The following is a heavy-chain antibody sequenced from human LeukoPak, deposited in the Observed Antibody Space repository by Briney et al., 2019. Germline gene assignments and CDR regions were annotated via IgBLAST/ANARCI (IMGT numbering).Heavy chain of an antibody. CDR3: ARAPDWYFDL. J-gene: IGHJ2*01. V-gene: IGHV4-61*02. CDR1: GGSISSGSYY. D-gene: IGHD2-2*01. Sequence: SETLSLTCTVSGGSISSGSYYWSWIRQPAGKGLEWIGRIYTSGGTNYNPSLKSRVTISVDTSKNQSSLKLSSVTAADTAVYYCARAPDWYFDLWGRGTLVTVSS. CDR2: IYTSGGT.